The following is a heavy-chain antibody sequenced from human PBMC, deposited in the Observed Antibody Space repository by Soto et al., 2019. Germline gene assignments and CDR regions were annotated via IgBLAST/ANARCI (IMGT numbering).Heavy chain of an antibody. CDR1: GGSISSSSYY. V-gene: IGHV4-39*01. J-gene: IGHJ5*02. CDR3: ARLWGGSGSYYNVGEGWFDP. Sequence: QLQLQESGPGLVKPSETLSLTCTVSGGSISSSSYYWGWIRQPPGKGLEWIGSIYYSGSTYYNPSLKSRVTISVDTSKNQFSLKLSSVTAADTAVYYCARLWGGSGSYYNVGEGWFDPWGQGTLVTVSS. D-gene: IGHD3-10*01. CDR2: IYYSGST.